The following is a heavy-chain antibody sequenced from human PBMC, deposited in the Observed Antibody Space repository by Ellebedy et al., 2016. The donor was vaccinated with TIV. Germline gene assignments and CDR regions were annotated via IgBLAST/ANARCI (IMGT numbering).Heavy chain of an antibody. CDR1: GFTFSNYW. V-gene: IGHV3-7*03. CDR3: AGSSGWSGEGGS. D-gene: IGHD6-19*01. J-gene: IGHJ4*02. Sequence: GESLKISXAASGFTFSNYWMSWVRQAPGKGLEWVANIKPDGSEKYYVDSVKGRFTISRDNAKNSLYLQMNSLRAEDTAVYYCAGSSGWSGEGGSWGQGTLVTVSS. CDR2: IKPDGSEK.